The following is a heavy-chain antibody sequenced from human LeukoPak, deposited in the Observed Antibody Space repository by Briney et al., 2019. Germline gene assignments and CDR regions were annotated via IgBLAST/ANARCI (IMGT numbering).Heavy chain of an antibody. D-gene: IGHD3-9*01. CDR2: IYTSGST. CDR3: ARQLRLRYFDWLSRSYYFDY. CDR1: GGSISSYY. V-gene: IGHV4-4*07. Sequence: SEALSLTCTVSGGSISSYYWSWIRQPAGKGLEWIGRIYTSGSTNYNPSLKSRVTMSVDTSKNQFSLKLSSVTAADTAVYYCARQLRLRYFDWLSRSYYFDYWGQGTLVTVSS. J-gene: IGHJ4*02.